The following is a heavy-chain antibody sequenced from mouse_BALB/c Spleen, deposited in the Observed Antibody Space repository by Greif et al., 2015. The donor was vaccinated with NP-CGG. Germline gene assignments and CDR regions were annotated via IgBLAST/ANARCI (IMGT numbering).Heavy chain of an antibody. V-gene: IGHV5-6*01. CDR2: ISSGGSYT. J-gene: IGHJ4*01. CDR1: GFTFSSYG. D-gene: IGHD1-3*01. Sequence: DVHLVESGGDLVKPGGSLKLSCAASGFTFSSYGMSWVRQTPDKRLEWVATISSGGSYTYYPDSVKGRFTISRDNAKNTLDLQMSSLKSEDTAMYYCARGSGNYAMDYWGQGTSVTVSS. CDR3: ARGSGNYAMDY.